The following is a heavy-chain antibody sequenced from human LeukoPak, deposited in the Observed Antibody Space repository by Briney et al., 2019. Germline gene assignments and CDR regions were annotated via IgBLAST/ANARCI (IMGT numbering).Heavy chain of an antibody. CDR2: INHSGST. CDR1: GGSFSGYY. D-gene: IGHD3-22*01. CDR3: ARGYYYDSSGYYGANPGYAFDI. Sequence: SETLSLTCAVYGGSFSGYYWSWIRQPPGKGLEWIGEINHSGSTNYNPSPKSRVTISVDTSKNQFSLKLSSVTAADTAVYYCARGYYYDSSGYYGANPGYAFDIWGQGTMVTVSS. V-gene: IGHV4-34*01. J-gene: IGHJ3*02.